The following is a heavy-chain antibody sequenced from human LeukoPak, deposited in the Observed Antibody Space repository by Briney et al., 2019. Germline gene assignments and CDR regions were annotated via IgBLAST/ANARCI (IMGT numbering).Heavy chain of an antibody. Sequence: PSETLSLTCTVSGGSISSHYWSWIRQPAGKGLEWIGRIHTSGSTNFNPSLQSRVTISVDKSKNQFSLKLNSVTAADTAVYYCARGPYSSGWYGFDYWGQGTLVTVSS. CDR2: IHTSGST. CDR3: ARGPYSSGWYGFDY. D-gene: IGHD6-19*01. CDR1: GGSISSHY. V-gene: IGHV4-4*07. J-gene: IGHJ4*02.